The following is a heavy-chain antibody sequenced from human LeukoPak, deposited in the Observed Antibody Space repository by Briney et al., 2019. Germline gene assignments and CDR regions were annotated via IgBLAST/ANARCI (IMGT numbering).Heavy chain of an antibody. J-gene: IGHJ4*02. CDR1: GFTFSSYS. V-gene: IGHV3-21*01. CDR2: ISSSSSYI. Sequence: GGSLRLSCAASGFTFSSYSMNWVRQAPGKGLEWVSSISSSSSYIYYADSVKGRFTISRDNAKNSLYLQMDTLTAEDTAVYYCVTSWVRQPRDVWGQGILVTVSS. CDR3: VTSWVRQPRDV. D-gene: IGHD3-10*01.